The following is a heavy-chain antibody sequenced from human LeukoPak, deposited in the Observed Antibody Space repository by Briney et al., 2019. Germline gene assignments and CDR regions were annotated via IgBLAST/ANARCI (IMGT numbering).Heavy chain of an antibody. CDR2: IIPILGIA. J-gene: IGHJ6*03. CDR1: GGTFSSYA. V-gene: IGHV1-69*04. Sequence: SVKVSCKASGGTFSSYAISWVRQAPGQGLEWMGRIIPILGIANYAQKFQGRVTITADKSTSTAYMELSSLRSEDTAVYYCARGTSDIVVVPAAQFGYYYYMDVWGKGTTVTVSS. D-gene: IGHD2-2*01. CDR3: ARGTSDIVVVPAAQFGYYYYMDV.